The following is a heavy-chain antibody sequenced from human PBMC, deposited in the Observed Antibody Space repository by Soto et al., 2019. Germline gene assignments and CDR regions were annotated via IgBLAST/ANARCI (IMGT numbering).Heavy chain of an antibody. CDR2: IYHSGST. CDR3: ESGWDYDAGGGYRYHYDY. CDR1: GGSISSNNW. Sequence: QLQLKQSGPGLVEPSGTLSLTCAVSGGSISSNNWWTWVRQPPGKGLEWIGEIYHSGSTNYNPSLKSRVTRAVKKSKNPFTLNLTSVTAADTDVYYGESGWDYDAGGGYRYHYDYWGRGTLVTVSS. D-gene: IGHD5-18*01. J-gene: IGHJ4*02. V-gene: IGHV4-4*02.